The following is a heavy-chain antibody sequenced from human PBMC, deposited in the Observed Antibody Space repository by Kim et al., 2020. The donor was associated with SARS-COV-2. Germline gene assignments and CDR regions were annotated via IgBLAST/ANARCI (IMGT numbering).Heavy chain of an antibody. CDR3: ARDDGGYSSSDRFDY. D-gene: IGHD6-6*01. Sequence: DSEKGRFTISRDNAKNSLYLKMNSLRGEDAAVYYCARDDGGYSSSDRFDYWGQGTLVTVSS. J-gene: IGHJ4*02. V-gene: IGHV3-48*03.